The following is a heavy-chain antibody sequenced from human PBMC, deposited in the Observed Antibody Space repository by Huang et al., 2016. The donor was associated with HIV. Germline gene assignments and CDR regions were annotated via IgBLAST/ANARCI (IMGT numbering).Heavy chain of an antibody. V-gene: IGHV5-51*03. CDR3: ARRRRGGFDI. CDR1: RYNFAGYW. D-gene: IGHD2-15*01. Sequence: EVQLVQSGAEVKRPGESLKFSCKGSRYNFAGYWIGWVRQMPGKGLAWMGSIYFDDSDARYIPSLQGQVTISADTSLYSSYLQWTSLRASDTAIFYCARRRRGGFDIWGQGTLVTVSS. J-gene: IGHJ3*02. CDR2: IYFDDSDA.